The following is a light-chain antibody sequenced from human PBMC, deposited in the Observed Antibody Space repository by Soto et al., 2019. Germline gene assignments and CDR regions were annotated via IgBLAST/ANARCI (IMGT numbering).Light chain of an antibody. CDR1: SSDVGAYNY. Sequence: QSVLTQPASVSGSPGQSITISCTGTSSDVGAYNYVSCYQQHPGKAPKLMIYDFTYRSSGVSNRFSGSRSGNTSALAISGLQAEDEADYYCSSYTSSSTLVFGGGTKLTVL. CDR3: SSYTSSSTLV. CDR2: DFT. V-gene: IGLV2-14*03. J-gene: IGLJ3*02.